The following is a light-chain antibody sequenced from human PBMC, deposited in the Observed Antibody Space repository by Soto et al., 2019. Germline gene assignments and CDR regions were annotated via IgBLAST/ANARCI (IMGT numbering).Light chain of an antibody. CDR2: SAS. V-gene: IGKV1-6*01. J-gene: IGKJ4*01. CDR1: QGVRDD. Sequence: IPMTQSPSSLSASVGDRVTITCRASQGVRDDAGWYQQKPGKAPKLLIYSASTLQSGVPSRFSGSGSGTAFTLTLSGLQRDDCATLYCLQESYCPLTFVGGTKVEIK. CDR3: LQESYCPLT.